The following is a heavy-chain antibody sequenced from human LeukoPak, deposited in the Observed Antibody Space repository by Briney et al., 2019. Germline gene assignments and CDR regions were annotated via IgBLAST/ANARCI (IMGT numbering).Heavy chain of an antibody. CDR1: GFIFDDYG. CDR3: VLAINDAFDV. J-gene: IGHJ3*01. CDR2: ISWNSDNI. Sequence: PGGSLRLSCAASGFIFDDYGMHWVRQAPGKGLEWDSSISWNSDNIGYAGSVRGRFTISRDNAKNSLHLQMNSLRPEDTALYYCVLAINDAFDVWGQGTLVAVAS. V-gene: IGHV3-9*01. D-gene: IGHD3-3*02.